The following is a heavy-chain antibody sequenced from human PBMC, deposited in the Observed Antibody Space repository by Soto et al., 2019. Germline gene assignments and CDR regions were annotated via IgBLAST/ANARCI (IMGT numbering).Heavy chain of an antibody. D-gene: IGHD6-13*01. CDR3: TTAVTEQQRKYPNHFRMDV. CDR1: GFTFSNAW. V-gene: IGHV3-15*01. J-gene: IGHJ6*03. Sequence: GGSLRLSCAASGFTFSNAWMSWVRQAPGKGLEWVGRIKSKTDGGTTDYAAPVKGRFTISRDDSKNTLYLQMNSLKTEDTAVYYCTTAVTEQQRKYPNHFRMDVWGKGTTATVSS. CDR2: IKSKTDGGTT.